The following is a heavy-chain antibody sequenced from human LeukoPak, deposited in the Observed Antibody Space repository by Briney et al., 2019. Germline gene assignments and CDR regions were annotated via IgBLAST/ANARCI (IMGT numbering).Heavy chain of an antibody. CDR2: INPNSGGT. CDR1: GYTFTGYY. V-gene: IGHV1-2*06. Sequence: ASVKVSCKASGYTFTGYYMHWVRQAPGQGLEWMGRINPNSGGTNYAQKFQGRVTMTRDTSISTAYMELSRLRSDDTAVYYCASSIVVVRAAMGYWGQGTLVTVSS. J-gene: IGHJ4*02. CDR3: ASSIVVVRAAMGY. D-gene: IGHD2-2*01.